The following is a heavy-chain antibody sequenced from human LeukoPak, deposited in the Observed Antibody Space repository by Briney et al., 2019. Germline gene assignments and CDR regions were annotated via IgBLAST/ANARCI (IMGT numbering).Heavy chain of an antibody. CDR3: ARGLKGSYSLTPGY. Sequence: EASVKVSCKASGYTFTGYYMHWVRQAPGQGLEWMGWINPNSGGTNYAQKFQGRVTMTRDTSISTAYMELSRLRSDDTAVYYCARGLKGSYSLTPGYWGQGTLVTVSS. CDR2: INPNSGGT. D-gene: IGHD3-16*01. CDR1: GYTFTGYY. J-gene: IGHJ4*02. V-gene: IGHV1-2*02.